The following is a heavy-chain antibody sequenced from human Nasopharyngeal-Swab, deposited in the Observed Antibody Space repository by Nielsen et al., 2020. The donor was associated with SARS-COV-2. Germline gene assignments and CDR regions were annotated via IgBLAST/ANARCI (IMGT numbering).Heavy chain of an antibody. J-gene: IGHJ4*02. Sequence: SETLSLTCTVSGGSISSYYWSWIRQPPGKGLEWIGYIYYSGSTNYNPSLKSRVTISVDTSKNQFYLKLSSVTAADTAVYYWARTGDSSGWYSSFDYWGQGTLVTVSS. CDR1: GGSISSYY. D-gene: IGHD6-19*01. CDR2: IYYSGST. V-gene: IGHV4-59*01. CDR3: ARTGDSSGWYSSFDY.